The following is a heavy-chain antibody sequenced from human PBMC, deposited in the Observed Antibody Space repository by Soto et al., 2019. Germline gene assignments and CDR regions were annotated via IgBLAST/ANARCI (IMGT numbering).Heavy chain of an antibody. CDR1: GFTFSSYA. D-gene: IGHD6-25*01. CDR2: ISGSGGST. Sequence: GGSLRLSCAASGFTFSSYAMSWVRQAPGKGLEWVSAISGSGGSTYYADSVKGRFTISRDNSKNTLYLQMNSLRAEDTGVYHCAKVLGGGSFDGMDVWGQGTTVTVSS. CDR3: AKVLGGGSFDGMDV. J-gene: IGHJ6*02. V-gene: IGHV3-23*01.